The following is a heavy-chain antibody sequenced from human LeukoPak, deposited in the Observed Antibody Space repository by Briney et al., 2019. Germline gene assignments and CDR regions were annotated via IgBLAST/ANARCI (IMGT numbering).Heavy chain of an antibody. V-gene: IGHV4-61*02. D-gene: IGHD4-17*01. CDR3: ARAGGDYALYFDY. CDR1: GGSISSGNYY. J-gene: IGHJ4*02. CDR2: IYTSGST. Sequence: SSETLSLTCTVSGGSISSGNYYWTWIRQPAGKGLEWIGRIYTSGSTNYNSSLKSRVTISVDTSKNQFSLELSSVTAADTAVYYCARAGGDYALYFDYWGQGTLVTVSS.